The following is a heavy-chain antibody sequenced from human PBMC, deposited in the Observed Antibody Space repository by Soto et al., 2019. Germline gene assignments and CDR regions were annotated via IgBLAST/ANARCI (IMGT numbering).Heavy chain of an antibody. Sequence: QVQLQQWGAGLLKPSETLSLTCAVYGGSFSGYYWSWIRQPPGKGLEWIGEINHSGSTNYNPSLKSRFTISVDTSKNQFSLKLSSVTAADTAVYYCARGSIAARVYYFDYWGQGTLVTVSS. J-gene: IGHJ4*02. CDR3: ARGSIAARVYYFDY. D-gene: IGHD6-6*01. CDR2: INHSGST. V-gene: IGHV4-34*01. CDR1: GGSFSGYY.